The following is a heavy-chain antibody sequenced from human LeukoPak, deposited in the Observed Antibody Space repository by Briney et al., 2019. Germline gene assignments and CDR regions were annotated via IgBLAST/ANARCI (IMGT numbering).Heavy chain of an antibody. D-gene: IGHD2-2*01. J-gene: IGHJ6*03. CDR3: ARGTCTSCYHPYYYYYYMDV. CDR2: IIPIFGAA. CDR1: GGTFSSYA. V-gene: IGHV1-69*05. Sequence: SVKVSCKASGGTFSSYAISWVRQAPGQGLEWMGGIIPIFGAANYAQKFQGRVTITTDESTSTAYMELSSLRSEDTAVYYCARGTCTSCYHPYYYYYYMDVWGKGTTVTVSS.